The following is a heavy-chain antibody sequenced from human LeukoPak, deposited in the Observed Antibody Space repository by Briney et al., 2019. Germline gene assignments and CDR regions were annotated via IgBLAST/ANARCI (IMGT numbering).Heavy chain of an antibody. CDR3: ARVGPALCVWYFDL. V-gene: IGHV4-30-2*01. CDR1: GGSISSGGYS. Sequence: SETLSLTCAVSGGSISSGGYSWSWIRQPPGKGLEWIWYIYHSGTSYYNPSLKSRVTISVDKSRNQFSLKLSSVTAADTAVYYCARVGPALCVWYFDLWGRGTLVTVSS. CDR2: IYHSGTS. J-gene: IGHJ2*01.